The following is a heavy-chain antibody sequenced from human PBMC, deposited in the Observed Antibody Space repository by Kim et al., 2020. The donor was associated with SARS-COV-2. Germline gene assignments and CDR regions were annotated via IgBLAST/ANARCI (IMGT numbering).Heavy chain of an antibody. J-gene: IGHJ4*02. CDR2: INHSGST. D-gene: IGHD1-26*01. Sequence: SETLSLTCAVYGGSFSGYYWSWIRQPPGKGLEWIGEINHSGSTNYNPSLKSRVTISVDTSKNQFSLKLSSVTAADTAVYYCARGRGRWIPPGYYFDYWGQGTLVTVSS. CDR3: ARGRGRWIPPGYYFDY. CDR1: GGSFSGYY. V-gene: IGHV4-34*01.